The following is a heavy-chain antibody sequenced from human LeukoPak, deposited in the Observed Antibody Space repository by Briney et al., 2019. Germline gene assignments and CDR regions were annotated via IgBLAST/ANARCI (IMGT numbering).Heavy chain of an antibody. J-gene: IGHJ4*02. Sequence: ASVKVSCKASGYTFTGYQMQWVRQAPGQGLEWMGWIDPNSGGTNYAQKFQGRVTMTRDTSISTGYMELSRLRSDDTAVYYCARGGADYGELLFHYWGQGTLVTVSS. CDR3: ARGGADYGELLFHY. CDR2: IDPNSGGT. D-gene: IGHD4-17*01. CDR1: GYTFTGYQ. V-gene: IGHV1-2*02.